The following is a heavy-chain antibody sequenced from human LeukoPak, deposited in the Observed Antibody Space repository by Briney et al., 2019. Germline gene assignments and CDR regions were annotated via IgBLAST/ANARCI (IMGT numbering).Heavy chain of an antibody. Sequence: PGGSLRLSCAASGFTFSNYGMNWVRQAPGEGLEWVAYVSTTSTIYYPDSVKARFTISRANRKNSPYLLMNSLRAEDTAVYYCARGQGRRGIVGTTILKGASDIWGQGTMVTVS. J-gene: IGHJ3*02. V-gene: IGHV3-48*01. CDR1: GFTFSNYG. CDR2: VSTTSTI. D-gene: IGHD1-26*01. CDR3: ARGQGRRGIVGTTILKGASDI.